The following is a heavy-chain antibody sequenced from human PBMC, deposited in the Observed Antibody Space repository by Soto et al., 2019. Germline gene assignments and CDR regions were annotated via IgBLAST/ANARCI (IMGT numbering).Heavy chain of an antibody. D-gene: IGHD6-6*01. V-gene: IGHV1-69*13. CDR3: ARDIAARLIPDAFDI. CDR1: GGTFSSCA. CDR2: IIPIFGTA. Sequence: SVKVSCKASGGTFSSCAISWVRQAPGQGLEWMGGIIPIFGTANYAQKFQGRVTITADESTSTAYMELSSLRSEDTAVYYCARDIAARLIPDAFDIWGQGTMVTVSS. J-gene: IGHJ3*02.